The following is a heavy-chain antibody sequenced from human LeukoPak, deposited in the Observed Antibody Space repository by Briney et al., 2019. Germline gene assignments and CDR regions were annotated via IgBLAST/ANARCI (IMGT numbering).Heavy chain of an antibody. V-gene: IGHV3-48*03. Sequence: GGSLRLSCAPSGFTFSSYEMNWVRQAPGKGLEWISYISDSGSTIYYADSVKGRFTISRDNAKNSLYLQMNSLRAEDTAVYYCARHPPYSSSWEGDYWGQGTLVTVSS. CDR2: ISDSGSTI. J-gene: IGHJ4*02. CDR1: GFTFSSYE. CDR3: ARHPPYSSSWEGDY. D-gene: IGHD6-13*01.